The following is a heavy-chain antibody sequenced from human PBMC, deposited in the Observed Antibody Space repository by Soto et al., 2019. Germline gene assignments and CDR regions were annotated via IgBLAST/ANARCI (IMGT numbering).Heavy chain of an antibody. D-gene: IGHD3-3*01. V-gene: IGHV1-2*04. J-gene: IGHJ5*02. Sequence: ASVKVSCKASGYTFTVYYMHWVRQARLQWLEWMGWINPNSGGTNYAQKFQGWVTMTRDTSISTAYMELSRLRSDDTAVYYCARGLPLLRFSPQNWFDPWGQGTLVTVSS. CDR2: INPNSGGT. CDR1: GYTFTVYY. CDR3: ARGLPLLRFSPQNWFDP.